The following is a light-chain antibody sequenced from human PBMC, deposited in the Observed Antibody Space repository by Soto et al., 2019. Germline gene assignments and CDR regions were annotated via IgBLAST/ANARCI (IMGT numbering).Light chain of an antibody. Sequence: SYELTQPPSVSVSPGQTTWITCSGEGLPKQYAHWYQQKPGQAPVLVIYKDTERPSVIPERFSGSSSGTTVTLTISGVQAEDEAEYFCQAADTSGTYVLFGGGTKLTVL. CDR3: QAADTSGTYVL. J-gene: IGLJ2*01. CDR2: KDT. CDR1: GLPKQY. V-gene: IGLV3-25*02.